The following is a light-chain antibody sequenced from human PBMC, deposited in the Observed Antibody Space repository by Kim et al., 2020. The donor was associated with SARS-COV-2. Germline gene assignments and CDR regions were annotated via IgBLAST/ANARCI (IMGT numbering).Light chain of an antibody. J-gene: IGKJ2*03. CDR2: EVS. Sequence: DIVMTQTPPSLSATLGQPASISCKSSQSLLDTDAKTFLSWHLQQTGQPPPLLIYEVSNRFSGVPDRCSGSGSGTDFTPISSRVEADVVRVYFHMQSLHLPYSCGQGTKLEI. V-gene: IGKV2D-29*01. CDR3: MQSLHLPYS. CDR1: QSLLDTDAKTF.